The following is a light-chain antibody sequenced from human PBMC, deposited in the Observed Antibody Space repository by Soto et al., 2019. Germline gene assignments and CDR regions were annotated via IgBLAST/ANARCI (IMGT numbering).Light chain of an antibody. CDR2: KAS. CDR1: QNINDL. Sequence: DIQMTQSPSTLSASVGDRVTITCRASQNINDLLAWYQQKPGKAPNLLIYKASRLESGVPSRFSGSGSETEFTLTISGLQPGDSATYYCQQYNSYSPTFGQGTKVDIK. J-gene: IGKJ1*01. CDR3: QQYNSYSPT. V-gene: IGKV1-5*03.